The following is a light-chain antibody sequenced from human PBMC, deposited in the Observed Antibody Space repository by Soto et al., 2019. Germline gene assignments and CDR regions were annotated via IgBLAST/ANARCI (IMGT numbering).Light chain of an antibody. CDR2: ATS. V-gene: IGKV1-17*01. CDR1: QGIRND. J-gene: IGKJ1*01. Sequence: DIQMTQSPSSLSASVGDRVTITCRASQGIRNDLGWYQQRPGKAPKRLIYATSSLQNGVPSRFSGSGSGTEFTLTISSLQPEDVATYYCLQYDSYLSWTFGQGTKVEIK. CDR3: LQYDSYLSWT.